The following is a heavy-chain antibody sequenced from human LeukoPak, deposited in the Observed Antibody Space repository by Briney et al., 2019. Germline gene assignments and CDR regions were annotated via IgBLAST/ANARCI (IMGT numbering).Heavy chain of an antibody. CDR3: ARDSSGEPYAFDI. CDR2: IYYSGST. Sequence: SETLSLTCTVSGGSISSYYRSWIRQPPGKGLEWIGYIYYSGSTNYNPSLKSRVTISVDTSKNQFSLKLSSVTAADTAVYYCARDSSGEPYAFDIWGQGTMVTVSS. J-gene: IGHJ3*02. CDR1: GGSISSYY. D-gene: IGHD3-10*01. V-gene: IGHV4-59*01.